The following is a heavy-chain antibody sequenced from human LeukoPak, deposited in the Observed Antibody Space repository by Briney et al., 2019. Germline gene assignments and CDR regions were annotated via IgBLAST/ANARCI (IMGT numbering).Heavy chain of an antibody. CDR1: GFTFSSYA. V-gene: IGHV3-21*01. CDR2: INSGSSYI. D-gene: IGHD2-2*01. CDR3: ARDYQLDYYYYGMDV. Sequence: GGSLRLSCAASGFTFSSYAMSWVRQAPGKGLEWVSSINSGSSYIYYADSVKGRFTISRDNAKNSLDLQMNSLRAEDTAVYYCARDYQLDYYYYGMDVWGQGTTVTVSS. J-gene: IGHJ6*02.